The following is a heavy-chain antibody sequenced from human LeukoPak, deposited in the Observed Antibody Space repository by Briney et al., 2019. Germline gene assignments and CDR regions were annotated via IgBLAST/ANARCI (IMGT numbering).Heavy chain of an antibody. Sequence: GGSLRLSCAASGFTFSSYDMSWVRQAPGKGLEWVSVIYSGNITYYAECVKGRVSISRDNSKNTVYLQVNSLRAEDTAVYYCARGSDYYGSGSYYNLVDYWGQGILVTVSS. CDR2: IYSGNIT. D-gene: IGHD3-10*01. J-gene: IGHJ4*02. V-gene: IGHV3-66*01. CDR1: GFTFSSYD. CDR3: ARGSDYYGSGSYYNLVDY.